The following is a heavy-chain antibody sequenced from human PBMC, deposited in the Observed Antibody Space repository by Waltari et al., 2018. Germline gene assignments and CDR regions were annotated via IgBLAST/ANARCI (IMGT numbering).Heavy chain of an antibody. CDR2: IKRSSDGGAA. J-gene: IGHJ5*02. V-gene: IGHV3-15*01. CDR1: GFNFFYPW. CDR3: ITDPANAYVRWFDP. D-gene: IGHD2-2*01. Sequence: EVQLVESGGGLVKPGGSLRLSCAASGFNFFYPWITRGRQAPGKGLEGVGRIKRSSDGGAAEYAAPVNGRFIISRDDSSSTLYLQMNSLKSEDTAVYYCITDPANAYVRWFDPWGQGTLVTVSS.